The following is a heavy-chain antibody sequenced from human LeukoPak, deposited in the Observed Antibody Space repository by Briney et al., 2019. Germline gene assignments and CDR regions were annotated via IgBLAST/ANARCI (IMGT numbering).Heavy chain of an antibody. CDR2: IKGGGDGT. CDR3: AREGEWDIVVVPAAPYSSGWTEYFQH. CDR1: GFTFNNYA. V-gene: IGHV3-23*01. D-gene: IGHD2-2*01. J-gene: IGHJ1*01. Sequence: GGSLRLSCAASGFTFNNYAMTWVRQAPGKGLEWVSHIKGGGDGTYYADSVKGRFTISRDNSRNTLYLQMNSLRAEGTAVYYCAREGEWDIVVVPAAPYSSGWTEYFQHWGQGTLVTVSS.